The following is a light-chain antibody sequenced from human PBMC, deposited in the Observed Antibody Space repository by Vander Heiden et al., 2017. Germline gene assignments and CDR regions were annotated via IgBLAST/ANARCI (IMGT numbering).Light chain of an antibody. CDR2: AAS. J-gene: IGKJ2*01. V-gene: IGKV1-8*01. Sequence: AIRMTQSPSSFSASTGARVTITCRASQGISSYLAWYQQKPGKAPKLLIYAASTLQSGVPSRFSGSGSGTDFTLTISCLQSEDFATYYCQQYYRYPPYTFGQGTKLEIK. CDR3: QQYYRYPPYT. CDR1: QGISSY.